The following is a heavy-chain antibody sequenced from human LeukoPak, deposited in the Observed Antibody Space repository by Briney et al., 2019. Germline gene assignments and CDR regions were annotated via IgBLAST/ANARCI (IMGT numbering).Heavy chain of an antibody. CDR1: GGSISSSSYY. D-gene: IGHD3-22*01. J-gene: IGHJ6*03. CDR2: IYYSGST. V-gene: IGHV4-39*01. Sequence: SETLSLTCTVSGGSISSSSYYWGWIRQPPGKGLEWIGSIYYSGSTYYNPSLKSRVTISVDTSKNQFSLKLSSVTAADTAVYYCARLNSDSSGYYYYYYYMDVWGQGTTVTVSS. CDR3: ARLNSDSSGYYYYYYYMDV.